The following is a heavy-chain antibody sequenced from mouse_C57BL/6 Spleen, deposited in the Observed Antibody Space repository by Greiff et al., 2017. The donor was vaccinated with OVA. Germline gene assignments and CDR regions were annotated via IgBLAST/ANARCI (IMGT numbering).Heavy chain of an antibody. CDR1: GYTFTDYE. CDR2: IDPETGGT. V-gene: IGHV1-15*01. D-gene: IGHD2-4*01. CDR3: TSRLRRYFDV. Sequence: HVQLQPSWAALVRPGASVTLSCKASGYTFTDYEMHWVKQTPVHGLEWIGAIDPETGGTAYNQKFKGKAILTADKSSSTAYMELRSLTSEDSAVYYCTSRLRRYFDVWGTGTTVTVSS. J-gene: IGHJ1*03.